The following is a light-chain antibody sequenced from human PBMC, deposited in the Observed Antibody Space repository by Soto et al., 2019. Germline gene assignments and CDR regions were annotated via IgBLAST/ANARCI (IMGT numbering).Light chain of an antibody. J-gene: IGLJ3*02. CDR3: AAWDDSLNGPV. CDR1: SSNIGSEA. CDR2: SNN. Sequence: QSVQTQPPSASGTPGQRVTISCSGSSSNIGSEAVNWYQQLPGTAPKLLIYSNNQRPSGVLDRFSGSKSGTSASLAISGLQSEDEADYYCAAWDDSLNGPVFGGGTKLTVL. V-gene: IGLV1-44*01.